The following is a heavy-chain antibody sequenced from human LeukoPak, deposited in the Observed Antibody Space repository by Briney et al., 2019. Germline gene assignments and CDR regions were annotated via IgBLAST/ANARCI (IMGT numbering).Heavy chain of an antibody. J-gene: IGHJ5*02. V-gene: IGHV4-59*01. Sequence: SETLSLTCTVSGGSISSYYWSWIRQPPGKGLDWIGYISYSGSTNFNPSLKSRVTISVDTSKNQFSLKLSSVTAADTAVYYCAREGTAGTNLNWFDPWGQGTLVTVSS. CDR2: ISYSGST. CDR3: AREGTAGTNLNWFDP. CDR1: GGSISSYY. D-gene: IGHD1-1*01.